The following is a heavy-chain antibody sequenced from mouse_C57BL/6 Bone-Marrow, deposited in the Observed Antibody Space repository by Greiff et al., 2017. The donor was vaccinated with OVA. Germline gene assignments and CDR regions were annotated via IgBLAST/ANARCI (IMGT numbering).Heavy chain of an antibody. Sequence: QVQLQQPGAELVKPGASVQLSCKASGYTFTSYWMHWVKQRPGQGLEWIGMIHPNSGSTNYNEKFKSKATLTVDKSSSTAYMQLSSLTSEDSAVYYCAREGYYGSPDYWGQGTTLTVSS. CDR2: IHPNSGST. CDR1: GYTFTSYW. CDR3: AREGYYGSPDY. V-gene: IGHV1-64*01. D-gene: IGHD1-1*01. J-gene: IGHJ2*01.